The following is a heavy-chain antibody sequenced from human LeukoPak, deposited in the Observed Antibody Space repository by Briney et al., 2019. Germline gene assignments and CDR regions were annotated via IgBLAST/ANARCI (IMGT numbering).Heavy chain of an antibody. CDR3: AKVLSKGGGYYLTDY. Sequence: GGSLRLSCAASGFTFSSYSMNWVRQAPGKGLEWVAVISYDGSNKYYADSVKGRFTISRDNSKNALYLQMNSLRPEDTAVYYCAKVLSKGGGYYLTDYWGQGTLVTVSS. V-gene: IGHV3-30*18. D-gene: IGHD3-22*01. CDR2: ISYDGSNK. CDR1: GFTFSSYS. J-gene: IGHJ4*02.